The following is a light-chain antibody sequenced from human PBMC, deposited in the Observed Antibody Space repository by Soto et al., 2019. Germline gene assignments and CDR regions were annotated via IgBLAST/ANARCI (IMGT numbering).Light chain of an antibody. CDR2: EGS. CDR1: SSDVGSYNL. V-gene: IGLV2-23*01. CDR3: CSYAGSSTLV. Sequence: QPVLTQPASVSGSPGQSITISCTGTSSDVGSYNLVSWYQQHPGKVPKLMIYEGSKWPSGVSNRFSGSKSGNTASLTISGLQAEDEADYYCCSYAGSSTLVFGGGTKLTVL. J-gene: IGLJ2*01.